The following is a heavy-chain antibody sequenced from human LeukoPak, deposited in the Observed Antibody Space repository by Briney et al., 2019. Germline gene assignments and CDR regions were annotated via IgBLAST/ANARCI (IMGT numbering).Heavy chain of an antibody. CDR1: RFPFSLYG. CDR2: IRYDGSNK. V-gene: IGHV3-30*02. D-gene: IGHD3-10*01. Sequence: RPGGSLRLSCAASRFPFSLYGMHWAPQAPGKGLEWVAFIRYDGSNKYYAHSEKGLFTISRDNYKNTLYLQTNSLRAEDTGVYYCAKMGKTENRYGSGRFSYYYYMDVWGKGTTVTISS. J-gene: IGHJ6*03. CDR3: AKMGKTENRYGSGRFSYYYYMDV.